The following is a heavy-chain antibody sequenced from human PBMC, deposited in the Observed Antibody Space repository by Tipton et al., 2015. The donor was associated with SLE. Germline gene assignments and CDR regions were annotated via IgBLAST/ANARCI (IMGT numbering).Heavy chain of an antibody. V-gene: IGHV1-2*06. CDR1: GYNFNAYY. CDR2: MNPNSGGT. Sequence: QSGPEVKKSGASVKVSCKASGYNFNAYYIHWVRQAPGHGLEWMGQMNPNSGGTHYAQSFQGRVTMTGDTSVSTAYMELSGLRSDDTAVYFCARVGSGWFHLDYWGQGALVTVSS. J-gene: IGHJ4*02. CDR3: ARVGSGWFHLDY. D-gene: IGHD6-19*01.